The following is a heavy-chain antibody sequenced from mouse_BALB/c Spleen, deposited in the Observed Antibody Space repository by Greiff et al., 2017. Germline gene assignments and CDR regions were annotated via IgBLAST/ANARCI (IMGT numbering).Heavy chain of an antibody. D-gene: IGHD2-4*01. CDR1: GFTFSSFG. J-gene: IGHJ4*01. CDR2: ISSGSSTI. CDR3: ARSGDYDDGTGYAMDY. Sequence: EVHLVESGGGLVQPGGSRKLSCAASGFTFSSFGMHWVRQAPEKGLEWVAYISSGSSTIYYADTVKGRFTISRDNPKNTLFLQMTSLRSEDTAMYYCARSGDYDDGTGYAMDYWGQGTSVTVSS. V-gene: IGHV5-17*02.